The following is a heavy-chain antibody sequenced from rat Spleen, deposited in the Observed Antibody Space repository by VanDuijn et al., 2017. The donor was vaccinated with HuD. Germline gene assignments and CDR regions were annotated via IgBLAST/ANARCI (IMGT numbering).Heavy chain of an antibody. V-gene: IGHV5-22*01. Sequence: EVQLVESGGGLVQPGRSLKLSCAASGFTFSDYYMAWVRQAPKKGLEWVASISYEGSSTYYGDSVKGRFTISRDNAKSTLYLQMNSLRSEDTATYYCARHRGGLGAPFDYWGQGVMVTVSS. CDR1: GFTFSDYY. CDR2: ISYEGSST. J-gene: IGHJ2*01. CDR3: ARHRGGLGAPFDY. D-gene: IGHD5-1*01.